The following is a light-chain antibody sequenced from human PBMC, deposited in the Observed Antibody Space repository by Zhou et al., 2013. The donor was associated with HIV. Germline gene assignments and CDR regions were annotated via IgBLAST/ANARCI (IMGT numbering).Light chain of an antibody. CDR1: QSLNSAY. Sequence: ELVLTQSPGTLSLSPGERATLSCRASQSLNSAYLAWFQQRPGQAPRLLIYDASNRATGIPARFSGSGSGTEFTLTISSLQSEDFAVYYCQQYNSWPTFGGGTKVEIK. CDR2: DAS. J-gene: IGKJ4*01. V-gene: IGKV3D-15*01. CDR3: QQYNSWPT.